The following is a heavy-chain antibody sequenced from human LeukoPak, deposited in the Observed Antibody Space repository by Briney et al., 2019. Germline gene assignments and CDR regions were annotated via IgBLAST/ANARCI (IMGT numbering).Heavy chain of an antibody. D-gene: IGHD3-10*01. Sequence: SETLSLTCTVSGGSISSYYWSWIRQPPGKGLEWIGYIYYSGSTNYNPSLKCRVTISVDTSKNQFSLKLSSVTAADTAVYYCARLGPMVRGVIITDYYYGMDVWGQGTTVTVSS. CDR3: ARLGPMVRGVIITDYYYGMDV. V-gene: IGHV4-59*01. J-gene: IGHJ6*02. CDR2: IYYSGST. CDR1: GGSISSYY.